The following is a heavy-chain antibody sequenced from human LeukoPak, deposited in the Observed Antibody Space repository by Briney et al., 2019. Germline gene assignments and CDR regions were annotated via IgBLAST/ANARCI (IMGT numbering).Heavy chain of an antibody. J-gene: IGHJ4*02. CDR2: ISNSDGNT. CDR1: GFTFSSYA. D-gene: IGHD1-1*01. CDR3: AKATGTLGN. V-gene: IGHV3-23*01. Sequence: RGSLRLSCIASGFTFSSYAMSWVRQAPGKGVEWASTISNSDGNTYYADSVKGRFTISRDNSNNTLYLQMNSLTAEDTAIYYCAKATGTLGNLGQGTLVTGSS.